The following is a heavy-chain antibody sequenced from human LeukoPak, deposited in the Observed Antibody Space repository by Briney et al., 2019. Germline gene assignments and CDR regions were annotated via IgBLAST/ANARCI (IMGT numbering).Heavy chain of an antibody. J-gene: IGHJ2*01. CDR1: GFTVSSYY. Sequence: PGGSLRLSCAASGFTVSSYYMSWVRQVPGKGLEWLSVIYSGGSTYYADSVKGRLTISRDNSKNTLYLQMKSLRAEDTAVYYCARDLGLYWYFDLWGRGTLVTVSS. D-gene: IGHD7-27*01. V-gene: IGHV3-66*01. CDR2: IYSGGST. CDR3: ARDLGLYWYFDL.